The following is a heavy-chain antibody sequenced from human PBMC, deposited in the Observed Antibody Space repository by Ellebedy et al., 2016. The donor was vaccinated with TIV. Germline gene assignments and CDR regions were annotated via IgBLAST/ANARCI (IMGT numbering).Heavy chain of an antibody. V-gene: IGHV3-48*03. CDR2: ISSSGSTL. Sequence: PGGSLRLSCAASGFTFSSYEMNWVSQAPGKGLEWVSYISSSGSTLYYADSVKGRFTISRDNAKNSLYLQMNRLRAEDTAVYYCARDIHYYDSSGYYFWFDPWGQGTLVTVSS. D-gene: IGHD3-22*01. CDR3: ARDIHYYDSSGYYFWFDP. CDR1: GFTFSSYE. J-gene: IGHJ5*02.